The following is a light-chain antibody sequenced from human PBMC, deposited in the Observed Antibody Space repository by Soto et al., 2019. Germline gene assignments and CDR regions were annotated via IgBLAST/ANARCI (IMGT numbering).Light chain of an antibody. CDR1: QGISNN. J-gene: IGKJ2*01. Sequence: DIQVTQSPSFLSASVGDRVNLTCRASQGISNNLAWYQQKPGKAPKLLIYTTSTLQTGVPSRFSGSGSGTEFTLTISSLQPEDFATYYCQQFNNYPRTFGQGTKLEIK. V-gene: IGKV1-9*01. CDR3: QQFNNYPRT. CDR2: TTS.